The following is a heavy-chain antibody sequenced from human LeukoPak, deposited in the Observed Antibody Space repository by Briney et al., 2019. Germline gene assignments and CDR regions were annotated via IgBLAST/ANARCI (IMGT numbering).Heavy chain of an antibody. CDR1: GYTFTSYD. D-gene: IGHD3-10*01. V-gene: IGHV1-8*01. J-gene: IGHJ4*02. CDR2: MNANSGNT. Sequence: ASVKVSCKASGYTFTSYDINWVRQATGQGLEWMGWMNANSGNTGYAQKFQGRVTMTRNTSISTAYMKLSSLRSEDTAVYYCGRGRQYGSGSSSFDNWGQGTLVTVSS. CDR3: GRGRQYGSGSSSFDN.